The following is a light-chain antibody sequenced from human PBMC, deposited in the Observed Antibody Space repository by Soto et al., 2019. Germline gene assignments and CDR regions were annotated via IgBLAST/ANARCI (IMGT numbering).Light chain of an antibody. CDR1: ENVYGN. Sequence: EIVMTQSPVTLSVSPGEGASLSCRAGENVYGNVAWYQQKPGQAPRLLIYDASTRATDIPARFSGSGSGTEFTLTISSLQSADFAVYFCQHGKTFGQGTKVDI. V-gene: IGKV3-15*01. CDR2: DAS. J-gene: IGKJ1*01. CDR3: QHGKT.